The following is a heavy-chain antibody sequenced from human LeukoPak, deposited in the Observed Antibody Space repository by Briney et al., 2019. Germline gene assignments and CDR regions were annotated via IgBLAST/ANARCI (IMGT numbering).Heavy chain of an antibody. CDR3: ARTLDFWSGSKYSYYFDY. CDR1: GYTFTSYG. CDR2: ISAYNGNT. J-gene: IGHJ4*02. Sequence: ASVKVSCKASGYTFTSYGISWVRQAPGQGLEWMGWISAYNGNTNYAQKLQGRVTMTTDTSTSTAYMELRSLRSDDTAVYYCARTLDFWSGSKYSYYFDYWGQGTLVTVSS. D-gene: IGHD3-3*01. V-gene: IGHV1-18*01.